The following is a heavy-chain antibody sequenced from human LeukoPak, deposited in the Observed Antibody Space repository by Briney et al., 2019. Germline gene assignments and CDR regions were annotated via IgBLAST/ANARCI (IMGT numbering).Heavy chain of an antibody. V-gene: IGHV3-21*01. D-gene: IGHD6-25*01. J-gene: IGHJ3*01. CDR2: ISSTSTYI. CDR1: GFTFSSYT. Sequence: GGSLRLSCAASGFTFSSYTMNWVRQAPGKGLEWVSSISSTSTYIHDADSVKGRFTVFRDNANKSLYLQMNSLRAEDTAMYYCARGMRQIDDAFDLWGQGTMVTVSS. CDR3: ARGMRQIDDAFDL.